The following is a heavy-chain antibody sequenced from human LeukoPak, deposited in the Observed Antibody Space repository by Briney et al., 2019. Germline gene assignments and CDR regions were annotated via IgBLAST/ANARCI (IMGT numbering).Heavy chain of an antibody. V-gene: IGHV4-59*08. CDR3: ARLLPASGYWYFDL. Sequence: SETLSLTCTVSYGSISNFFWNWIRQPPGKGLEWIGYIYDSGKPNYNPSLKSRVTLSLDTSRNQFSLKLNSVTAADTAVYYCARLLPASGYWYFDLWGRGTLVTVSS. J-gene: IGHJ2*01. CDR1: YGSISNFF. D-gene: IGHD6-13*01. CDR2: IYDSGKP.